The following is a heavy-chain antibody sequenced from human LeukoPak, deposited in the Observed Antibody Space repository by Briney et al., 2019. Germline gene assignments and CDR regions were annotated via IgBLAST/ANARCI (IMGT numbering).Heavy chain of an antibody. Sequence: GEALQISFKGSGYLFTNYWIGWGRPMPGKGLEWMGMIYPGDSDTIYSPSFQGQVTISADKSITTAHLQWSSLKPSDTAMYYRARLGAIVVVPDAMPDWYCDLWGRGTLVTVSS. V-gene: IGHV5-51*01. J-gene: IGHJ2*01. D-gene: IGHD2-2*01. CDR3: ARLGAIVVVPDAMPDWYCDL. CDR1: GYLFTNYW. CDR2: IYPGDSDT.